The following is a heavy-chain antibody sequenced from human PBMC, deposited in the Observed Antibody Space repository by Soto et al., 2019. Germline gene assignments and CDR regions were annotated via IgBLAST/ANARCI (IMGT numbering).Heavy chain of an antibody. CDR2: LSSSGEKT. CDR1: GLNFAGYA. CDR3: AKESLFPSIQGIITN. V-gene: IGHV3-23*01. D-gene: IGHD2-2*01. Sequence: GGSLRLSCEASGLNFAGYAMSWVRQAPGKGLDWVSSLSSSGEKTYYSDSVRGRFTISRDNTKSTVYLQMNTLSADDTAVYFCAKESLFPSIQGIITNWGQGGVVTVSS. J-gene: IGHJ4*02.